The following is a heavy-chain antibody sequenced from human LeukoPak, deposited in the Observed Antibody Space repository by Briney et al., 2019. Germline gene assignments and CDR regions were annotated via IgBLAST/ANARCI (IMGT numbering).Heavy chain of an antibody. J-gene: IGHJ4*02. CDR1: EFTFSNYF. V-gene: IGHV3-30-3*01. CDR2: ISHDGNNK. D-gene: IGHD7-27*01. Sequence: PGRSLRLSCAASEFTFSNYFMHWVRQAPGKGLEWVALISHDGNNKYYADSVKGRFTISRDNSKNTLYLQMNSLRPEDTAVYYCARDPQDWGSYHFDYWGQGTLVTVSS. CDR3: ARDPQDWGSYHFDY.